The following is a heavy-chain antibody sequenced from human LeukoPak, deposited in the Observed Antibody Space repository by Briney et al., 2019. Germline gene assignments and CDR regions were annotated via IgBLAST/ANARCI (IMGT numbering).Heavy chain of an antibody. Sequence: GRSLRLSCAASGFTFSSYAMHWVRQAPGKGLEWVAVIWYDGSNKYYADSVKGRFTISRDNSKNTLYLQMNSLKTEDTAVYYCTRGFPRITIFGVVLTHYYGMDVWGQGTTVTVSS. CDR2: IWYDGSNK. V-gene: IGHV3-33*01. CDR3: TRGFPRITIFGVVLTHYYGMDV. D-gene: IGHD3-3*01. J-gene: IGHJ6*02. CDR1: GFTFSSYA.